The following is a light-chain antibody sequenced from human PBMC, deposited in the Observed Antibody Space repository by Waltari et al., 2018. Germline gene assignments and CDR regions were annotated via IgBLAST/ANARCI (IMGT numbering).Light chain of an antibody. V-gene: IGKV1-9*01. CDR3: QLLNSSQWT. J-gene: IGKJ1*01. CDR1: QGISDF. CDR2: AAS. Sequence: IQLTQSPSSLSASLGDRVTITCRASQGISDFLAWYQQKPGKAPKLLIYAASTLQSGVPSRFSGSGSGTDFTLTITSLQPEDFATYYCQLLNSSQWTFGQGTKVEIK.